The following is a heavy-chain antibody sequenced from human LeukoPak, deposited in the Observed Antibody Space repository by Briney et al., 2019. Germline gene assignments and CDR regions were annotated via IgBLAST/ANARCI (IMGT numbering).Heavy chain of an antibody. CDR2: IWSDASDK. V-gene: IGHV3-33*06. Sequence: GGSLRLSCVASGFTLSRYAMHWVRQAPGKGLEWVAVIWSDASDKYYANSVKGRFTISRDNFKNSLYLQMNSLRAEDTAVYYCAKDAQRGFDYSNSLDYWGQGTRVTVSS. CDR3: AKDAQRGFDYSNSLDY. J-gene: IGHJ4*02. CDR1: GFTLSRYA. D-gene: IGHD4-11*01.